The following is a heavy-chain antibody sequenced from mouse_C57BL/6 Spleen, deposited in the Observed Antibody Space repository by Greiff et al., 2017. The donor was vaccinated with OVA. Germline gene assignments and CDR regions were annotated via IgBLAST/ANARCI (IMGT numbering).Heavy chain of an antibody. Sequence: EVQLVESGPGLVKPSQSLSLTCSVTGYAITSGYYWNWIRQFPGNKLEWMGYISYDGSNNYNPSLKKRISITRDTSKNQVFLKLNSVTTEDTATYYCAREDGSNRYYAMDYWGQGTSVTVSS. D-gene: IGHD2-5*01. J-gene: IGHJ4*01. CDR2: ISYDGSN. CDR1: GYAITSGYY. CDR3: AREDGSNRYYAMDY. V-gene: IGHV3-6*01.